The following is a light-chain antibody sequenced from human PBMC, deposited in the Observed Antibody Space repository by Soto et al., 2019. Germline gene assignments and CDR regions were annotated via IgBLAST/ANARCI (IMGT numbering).Light chain of an antibody. J-gene: IGKJ2*01. Sequence: EIVLTQSPATMSLSPGERATLSCRASRSVGSYLAWYQQKPGQAHRLLIYDASNRATGISARFSGSGSGTDFTLTISSLEPEAFAVYDGQQRSNWPPYTFGQGNKLEIK. CDR3: QQRSNWPPYT. CDR2: DAS. CDR1: RSVGSY. V-gene: IGKV3-11*01.